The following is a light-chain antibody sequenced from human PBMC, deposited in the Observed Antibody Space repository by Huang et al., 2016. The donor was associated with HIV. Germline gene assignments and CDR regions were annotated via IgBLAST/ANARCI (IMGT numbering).Light chain of an antibody. CDR2: WAS. CDR3: HQYYDTPGT. J-gene: IGKJ1*01. Sequence: DIVMTQSPDSLAVSLGERATINCKSSQSVLNYYNNNNHLAWYQQKPGHPPKLLIYWASTRESGVHDRFSGSGSGTDFTLTISSLQAEDMAFYYCHQYYDTPGTFGQGTQVEIK. V-gene: IGKV4-1*01. CDR1: QSVLNYYNNNNH.